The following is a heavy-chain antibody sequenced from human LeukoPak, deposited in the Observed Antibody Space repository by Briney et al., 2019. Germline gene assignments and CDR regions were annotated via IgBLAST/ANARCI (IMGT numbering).Heavy chain of an antibody. CDR2: ISVSGVST. CDR3: AKSARVIAVEIDY. CDR1: GFTFSSYG. Sequence: GGSLRLSCAASGFTFSSYGMSWVRQAPGKGLEWVSGISVSGVSTNYADSVKGRFTISRDNSKNTLYLQMNSLRAEDTAVYYCAKSARVIAVEIDYWGQGTLVTVSS. V-gene: IGHV3-23*01. J-gene: IGHJ4*02. D-gene: IGHD6-19*01.